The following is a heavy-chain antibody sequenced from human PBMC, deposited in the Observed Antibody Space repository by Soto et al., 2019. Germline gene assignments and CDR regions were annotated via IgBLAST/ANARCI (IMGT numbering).Heavy chain of an antibody. D-gene: IGHD3-3*01. CDR3: ARCLISVLRFLVSRYGIDV. CDR2: MNPNSGNT. Sequence: ALVKVSCKASGYTFTSYDINWVRQATGQGLEGMGWMNPNSGNTGYAQKFQGRVTMTRNTSISTAYMELSSLRSEDTAVYYCARCLISVLRFLVSRYGIDVWGQGTTVTVSS. CDR1: GYTFTSYD. V-gene: IGHV1-8*01. J-gene: IGHJ6*02.